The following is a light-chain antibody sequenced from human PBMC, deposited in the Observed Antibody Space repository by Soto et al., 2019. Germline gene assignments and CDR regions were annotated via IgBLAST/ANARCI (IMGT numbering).Light chain of an antibody. CDR1: QGISSS. CDR2: AAS. V-gene: IGKV1-9*01. CDR3: LQHNSYPRT. Sequence: DIQLTQSPSFLSASVGDRVTITCRASQGISSSLAWFQQKPGKAPKLLIYAASTLQSRVPSRFSGSGSGTDFTLTISSLQPEDFATYYCLQHNSYPRTFGQGTKVDIK. J-gene: IGKJ1*01.